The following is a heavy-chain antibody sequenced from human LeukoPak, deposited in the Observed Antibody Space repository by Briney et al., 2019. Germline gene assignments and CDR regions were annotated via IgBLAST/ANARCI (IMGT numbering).Heavy chain of an antibody. CDR2: INPSGGST. CDR3: ARDKYYDSSGYYVAGY. CDR1: GYTFTSYY. Sequence: ASVKVSCKASGYTFTSYYMHWVRQAPGQGLEWMGIINPSGGSTSYAQKFQGGVTMTRDTSTSTVYMELSSLRSEDTAVYYCARDKYYDSSGYYVAGYWGQGTLVTVSS. J-gene: IGHJ4*02. V-gene: IGHV1-46*01. D-gene: IGHD3-22*01.